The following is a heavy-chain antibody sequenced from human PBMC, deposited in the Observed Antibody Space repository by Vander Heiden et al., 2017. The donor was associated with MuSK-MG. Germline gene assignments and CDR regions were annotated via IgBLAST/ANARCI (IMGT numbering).Heavy chain of an antibody. V-gene: IGHV4-59*01. J-gene: IGHJ3*02. CDR3: ARDHNYYDSSGYYSYAFDI. CDR1: GGSISSYY. CDR2: IYYSGST. Sequence: QVQLQESGPGLVKPSATLSLTCTVSGGSISSYYWSWIRQPPGKGLEWIGYIYYSGSTNYNPSLKSRVTISVDTSKNQFSLKLSSVTAADTAVYYCARDHNYYDSSGYYSYAFDIWGQGTMVTVSS. D-gene: IGHD3-22*01.